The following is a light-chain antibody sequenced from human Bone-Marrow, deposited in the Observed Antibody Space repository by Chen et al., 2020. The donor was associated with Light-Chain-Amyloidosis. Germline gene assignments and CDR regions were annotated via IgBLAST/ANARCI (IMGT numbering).Light chain of an antibody. CDR3: QQYGTSPLT. Sequence: EIVLTQSPGNLSLSPGEGANLSCRASQTISSNYLTWYQQKFGQAPRLLIYGSSSRATGIPDRFTGSGSGTDFTLTINRLEPEDFAMYYCQQYGTSPLTFCGGTKVEIK. CDR2: GSS. J-gene: IGKJ4*01. CDR1: QTISSNY. V-gene: IGKV3-20*01.